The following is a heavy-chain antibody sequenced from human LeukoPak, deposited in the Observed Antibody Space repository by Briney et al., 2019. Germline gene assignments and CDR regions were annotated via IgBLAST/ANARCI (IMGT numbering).Heavy chain of an antibody. CDR3: ASGRQLGY. CDR2: IKEDGSEK. J-gene: IGHJ4*02. CDR1: GFTFSNYW. D-gene: IGHD6-13*01. V-gene: IGHV3-7*01. Sequence: HTGGSLRVSCAASGFTFSNYWMSWVRQAPGKGLEWVANIKEDGSEKYYVDSVKGRFTISRDNARNSLYLQMNSLRAEDTAVYYCASGRQLGYWGQGTLVTVSS.